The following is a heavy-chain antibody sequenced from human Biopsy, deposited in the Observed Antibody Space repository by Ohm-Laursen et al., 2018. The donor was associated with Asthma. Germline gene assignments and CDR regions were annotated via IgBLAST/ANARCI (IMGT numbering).Heavy chain of an antibody. CDR3: ARSYDTDSYPVLVLDY. CDR2: ILTIFDIT. V-gene: IGHV1-69*04. CDR1: GGSFSNFA. D-gene: IGHD3-22*01. Sequence: SSVNVSCKASGGSFSNFAFSWVRQAPGHGLEWMGTILTIFDITSYAEKFQGRVTITADKSTSTTYMELSRLRSEDTAVYYCARSYDTDSYPVLVLDYWGQGTLVTVSS. J-gene: IGHJ4*02.